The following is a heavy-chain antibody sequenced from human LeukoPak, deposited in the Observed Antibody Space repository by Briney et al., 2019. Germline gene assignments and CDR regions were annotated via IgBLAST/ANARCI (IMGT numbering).Heavy chain of an antibody. J-gene: IGHJ4*02. V-gene: IGHV4-59*08. CDR3: ARVSSMLRGPLVIYYFDF. Sequence: SETLSLTCTVSGGSISNYYWNWIRQPPGKGLEWIGYIYYTGNTNYNPSPKSRVTISVDTSKNQFSLKLSSVTAADTAVYYCARVSSMLRGPLVIYYFDFWGQGTLVTVSS. CDR1: GGSISNYY. D-gene: IGHD3-10*01. CDR2: IYYTGNT.